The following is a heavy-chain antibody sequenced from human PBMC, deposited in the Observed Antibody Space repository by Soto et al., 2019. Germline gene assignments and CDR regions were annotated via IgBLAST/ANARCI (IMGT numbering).Heavy chain of an antibody. V-gene: IGHV3-23*01. Sequence: GGSLRLSCAASGFTFSSYAMSWVRQAPGKGLEWVSAISGSGGSTYYADSVKGRFTISRDNSKNTLYLQMNSLRAEDTAVYYCAKAGYCISTSCYPAPVDYWGQGALVTVSS. D-gene: IGHD2-2*01. CDR1: GFTFSSYA. J-gene: IGHJ4*02. CDR2: ISGSGGST. CDR3: AKAGYCISTSCYPAPVDY.